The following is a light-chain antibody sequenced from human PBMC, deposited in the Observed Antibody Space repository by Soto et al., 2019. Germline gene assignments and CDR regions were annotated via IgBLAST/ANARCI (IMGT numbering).Light chain of an antibody. J-gene: IGKJ1*01. V-gene: IGKV3-20*01. CDR2: GAS. Sequence: IVLTHSPGTLSLSPGERATLSCRASQSVSSSYLAWYQQKPGQAPRLLIYGASSRATGIPDRFSGSGSGTDFTLTISRLEPEDFAVYYCQQYGSSKTFGQGTKVEI. CDR1: QSVSSSY. CDR3: QQYGSSKT.